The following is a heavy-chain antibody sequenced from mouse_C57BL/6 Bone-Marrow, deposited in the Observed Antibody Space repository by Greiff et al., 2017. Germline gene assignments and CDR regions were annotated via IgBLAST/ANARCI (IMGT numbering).Heavy chain of an antibody. CDR1: GYAFTNYL. Sequence: LQESGAELVRPGTSVKVSCKASGYAFTNYLIEWVKQRPGQGLEWIGVINPGSGGTNYNEKFKGKATLTADKSSSTAYMQLSSLTSEDSAVYFCARLGTTVVAHWYFDVWGTGTTVTVSS. V-gene: IGHV1-54*01. J-gene: IGHJ1*03. CDR2: INPGSGGT. CDR3: ARLGTTVVAHWYFDV. D-gene: IGHD1-1*01.